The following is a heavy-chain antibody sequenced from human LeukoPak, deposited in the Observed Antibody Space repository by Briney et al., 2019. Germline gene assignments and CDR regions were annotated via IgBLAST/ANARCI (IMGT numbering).Heavy chain of an antibody. CDR2: IYSSGST. J-gene: IGHJ1*01. CDR1: GLTVRTSS. Sequence: GGSLRLSCAASGLTVRTSSMSWVRQAPGKGLEWVAVIYSSGSTYYEDSVNGRCTISRDTSKSSMYLQMDHLRAEDTAVYYCASAREYCINSNCYEYFQDWGQGTLVTVSS. D-gene: IGHD2-2*01. V-gene: IGHV3-53*01. CDR3: ASAREYCINSNCYEYFQD.